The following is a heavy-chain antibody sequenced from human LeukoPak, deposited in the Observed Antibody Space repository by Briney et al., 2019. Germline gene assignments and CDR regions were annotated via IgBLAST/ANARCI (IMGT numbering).Heavy chain of an antibody. D-gene: IGHD3-22*01. J-gene: IGHJ4*02. CDR1: GGSFSGYY. V-gene: IGHV4-34*01. CDR3: ARGSSGYYRVAFDY. Sequence: SETLSLTCAVYGGSFSGYYWSWIRQPPGKGLEWIGEINHSGSTNYNPSLKSRVTISVDTSKNQFSLKLSSVTAADTAVYYCARGSSGYYRVAFDYWGQGTLVTVSS. CDR2: INHSGST.